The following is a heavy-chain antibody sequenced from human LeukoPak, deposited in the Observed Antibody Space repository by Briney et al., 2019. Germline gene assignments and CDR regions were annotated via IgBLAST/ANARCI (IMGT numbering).Heavy chain of an antibody. J-gene: IGHJ4*02. CDR1: GGSISSYY. CDR2: IYYSGST. CDR3: ARGSGGSSYDY. Sequence: SETLSLTCTVSGGSISSYYWNWIRQPPGKGLEWIGYIYYSGSTNYNPSLKSRVTISVDTSKNQFSLKLSSVTAADTAVYYCARGSGGSSYDYWGQGTLVTVSS. V-gene: IGHV4-59*01. D-gene: IGHD3-10*01.